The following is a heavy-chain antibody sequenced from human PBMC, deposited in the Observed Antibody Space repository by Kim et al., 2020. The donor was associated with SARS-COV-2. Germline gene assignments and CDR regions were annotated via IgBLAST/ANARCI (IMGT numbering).Heavy chain of an antibody. CDR1: GFTFSSYA. J-gene: IGHJ6*03. D-gene: IGHD1-20*01. Sequence: GGSLRLSCAASGFTFSSYAMTWVRQAPGQGLEWVSTISGRGYSTYYADFVKARFTVSSDNSNNTLYLQMDSLRAEDTAVYYCAKVGTVITSYFYYYMDVWGQGTTVTVSS. CDR3: AKVGTVITSYFYYYMDV. CDR2: ISGRGYST. V-gene: IGHV3-23*01.